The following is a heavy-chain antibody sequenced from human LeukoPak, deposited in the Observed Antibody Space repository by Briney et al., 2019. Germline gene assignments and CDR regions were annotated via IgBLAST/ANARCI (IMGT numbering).Heavy chain of an antibody. D-gene: IGHD3-22*01. J-gene: IGHJ4*02. CDR2: ISAYNGNT. Sequence: ASVKVSCKASGGTFSSYAISWVRQAPGQGLEWMGWISAYNGNTNYAQKLQGRVTMTTDTSTSTAYMELRSLRSDDTAVYYCARDVPMIVVVTHFDYWGQGTLVTVSS. CDR3: ARDVPMIVVVTHFDY. V-gene: IGHV1-18*01. CDR1: GGTFSSYA.